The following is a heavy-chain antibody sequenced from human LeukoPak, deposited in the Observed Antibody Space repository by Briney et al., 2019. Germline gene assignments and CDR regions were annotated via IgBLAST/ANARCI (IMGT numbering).Heavy chain of an antibody. Sequence: GGSLRLSCAASGFTFSSYGMHWVRQAPGKGLEWVAVISYDGSNKYYADSVKGRFTISRDNSKNTLYLQMNSLRAEDTAVYYCAKSGGDYGDYIDYWGQGTLVTVSS. CDR1: GFTFSSYG. CDR2: ISYDGSNK. CDR3: AKSGGDYGDYIDY. J-gene: IGHJ4*02. V-gene: IGHV3-30*18. D-gene: IGHD4-17*01.